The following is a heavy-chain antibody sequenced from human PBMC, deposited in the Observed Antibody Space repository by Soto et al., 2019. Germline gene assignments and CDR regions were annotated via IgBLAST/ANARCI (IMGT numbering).Heavy chain of an antibody. J-gene: IGHJ4*02. Sequence: PSETLSLTCAVYGGSFSGYYWSWVRQPPGKGLEWIGEINHRGSTNYNPSLKSRVTISVDTSKNQFSLKLSSVTAADTAVYYCARAYSGYDFDYWGQGTLVTVSS. D-gene: IGHD5-12*01. V-gene: IGHV4-34*01. CDR2: INHRGST. CDR3: ARAYSGYDFDY. CDR1: GGSFSGYY.